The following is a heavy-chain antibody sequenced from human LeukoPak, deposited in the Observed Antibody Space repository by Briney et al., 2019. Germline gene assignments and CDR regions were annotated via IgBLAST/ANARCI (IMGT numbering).Heavy chain of an antibody. Sequence: GGSLRLSCAASGFTFSSYAMHWVRQAPGKGLEWVAVISYDGSNKYYADSVKGRFTISRDNSKNTLYLQMNSLRAEDTAVYYCAKGSPGYSYGLYYWGQGTLVTVSS. D-gene: IGHD5-18*01. V-gene: IGHV3-30-3*01. CDR1: GFTFSSYA. CDR2: ISYDGSNK. CDR3: AKGSPGYSYGLYY. J-gene: IGHJ4*02.